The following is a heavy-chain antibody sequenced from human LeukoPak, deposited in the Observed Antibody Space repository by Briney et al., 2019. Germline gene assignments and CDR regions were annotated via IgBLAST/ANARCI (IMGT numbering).Heavy chain of an antibody. Sequence: PGGSLRLSCAASGFTFSSYSMNWVRQAPGKGLEWVSSISSSSSYIYYADSVKGRFTISRDNAKNSLYLQMNSLRAEDTAVYYCARVGIAAPADAFDIWGQGTMVTVSS. CDR1: GFTFSSYS. CDR3: ARVGIAAPADAFDI. J-gene: IGHJ3*02. CDR2: ISSSSSYI. D-gene: IGHD6-25*01. V-gene: IGHV3-21*01.